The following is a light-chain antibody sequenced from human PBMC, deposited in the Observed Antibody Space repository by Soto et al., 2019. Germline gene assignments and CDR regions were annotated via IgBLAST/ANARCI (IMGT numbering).Light chain of an antibody. J-gene: IGLJ1*01. CDR1: SSDVGAYNY. V-gene: IGLV2-14*01. CDR2: EVN. CDR3: SSHTRSSTYV. Sequence: QSVLTQPASVSGSPGQSITISCTGTSSDVGAYNYVSWYQQHPVKAPKLIIYEVNNRPSGVSNRFSGSKSGNTASLTISGLQAEDEADYYCSSHTRSSTYVFGTGTKVTLL.